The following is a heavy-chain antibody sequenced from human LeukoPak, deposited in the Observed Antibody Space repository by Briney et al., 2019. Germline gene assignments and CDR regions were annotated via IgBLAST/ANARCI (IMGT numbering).Heavy chain of an antibody. V-gene: IGHV4-59*01. CDR1: GGSNSSYY. CDR3: ARGGLRYFDWLPSHYYYGMDV. Sequence: SETLSLTCTVSGGSNSSYYWSWIRQPPGKGLEWIGYIYYSGSTNYNPSLKSRVTISVDTSKNQFSLKLSSVTAADTAVYYCARGGLRYFDWLPSHYYYGMDVWGQGTTVTVSS. D-gene: IGHD3-9*01. J-gene: IGHJ6*02. CDR2: IYYSGST.